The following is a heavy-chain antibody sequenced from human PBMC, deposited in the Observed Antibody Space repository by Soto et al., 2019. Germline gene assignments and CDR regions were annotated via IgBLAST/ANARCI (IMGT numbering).Heavy chain of an antibody. J-gene: IGHJ6*02. V-gene: IGHV1-69*13. CDR1: GGTFSSYA. CDR2: IIPIFGTA. Sequence: ASVKVSCKASGGTFSSYAISWVRQAPGQGLEWMGGIIPIFGTANYAQKFQGRVTITADESTSTAYMELSSLRSEDTAVYYCARNTIFDHDKNYYYGMDVWGQGTTVTVSS. D-gene: IGHD3-3*01. CDR3: ARNTIFDHDKNYYYGMDV.